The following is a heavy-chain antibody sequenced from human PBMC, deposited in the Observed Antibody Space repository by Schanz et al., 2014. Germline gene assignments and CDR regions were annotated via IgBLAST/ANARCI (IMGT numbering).Heavy chain of an antibody. Sequence: QVQLVQSGAEVKKPGASVTVSCKASGYTFISYGIKWVRQAPGQGLEWMGRIIPILGIANYAQKFQGRVTITADKSTTTAYMELNSLNSDDTAVYYCATLDYADSVSWGQGTLVTVSS. CDR1: GYTFISYG. CDR2: IIPILGIA. J-gene: IGHJ5*02. CDR3: ATLDYADSVS. D-gene: IGHD4-17*01. V-gene: IGHV1-69*04.